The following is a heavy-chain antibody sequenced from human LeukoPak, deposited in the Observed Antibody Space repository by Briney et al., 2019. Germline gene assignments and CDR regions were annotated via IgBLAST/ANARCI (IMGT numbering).Heavy chain of an antibody. J-gene: IGHJ6*03. V-gene: IGHV3-7*01. CDR2: IKEDGSEK. Sequence: GGSLELSCAASGFTFSSYGMSWVRQAPGKGLEWVANIKEDGSEKYYVESVKGRFTISRDSAKNSLYLQMNSLTAEDTAVYYCAKYYGPMYYYMDVWGKGTTVTIS. CDR3: AKYYGPMYYYMDV. CDR1: GFTFSSYG. D-gene: IGHD3-10*01.